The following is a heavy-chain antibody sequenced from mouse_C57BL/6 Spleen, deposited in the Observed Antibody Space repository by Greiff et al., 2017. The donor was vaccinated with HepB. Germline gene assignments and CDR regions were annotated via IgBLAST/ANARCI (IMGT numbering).Heavy chain of an antibody. CDR1: GYTFTSYW. CDR2: IDPSDSYT. Sequence: QVQLQQPGAELVKPGASVKLSCKASGYTFTSYWMQWVKQRPGQGLEWIGEIDPSDSYTNYNQKFKGKATLTVDTSSSTAYMQLSSLTSEDSAVYYCARWRVDYYGSSSPFDYWGQGTTLTVSS. CDR3: ARWRVDYYGSSSPFDY. J-gene: IGHJ2*01. D-gene: IGHD1-1*01. V-gene: IGHV1-50*01.